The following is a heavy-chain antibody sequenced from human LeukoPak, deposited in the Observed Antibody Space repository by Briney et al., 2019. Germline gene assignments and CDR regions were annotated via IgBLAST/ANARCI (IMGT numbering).Heavy chain of an antibody. CDR2: MFQNGTA. Sequence: PSETLSLTCSVSGYSIRSGYSWGWIRQPPGKGLEWVGTMFQNGTAYYNPSLKSRVTISIDTSKNQFSLDLTSVTATDTALYYCARARNGLVAQIPAGIFDYWGQGALVTVSS. J-gene: IGHJ4*02. V-gene: IGHV4-38-2*02. CDR3: ARARNGLVAQIPAGIFDY. D-gene: IGHD2-2*02. CDR1: GYSIRSGYS.